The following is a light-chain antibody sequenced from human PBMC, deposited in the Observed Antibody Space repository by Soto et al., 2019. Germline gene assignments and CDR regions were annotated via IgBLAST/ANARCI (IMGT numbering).Light chain of an antibody. CDR3: SSHTSSSTRVV. V-gene: IGLV2-14*01. Sequence: QSALTQPASVSGSPRQSITISCTGTNSDVGGYNYVSWYQQHPGKAPKLLIYDVSNRPSGVSNRFSASKSGNTASLTISGLQAEDEADYYCSSHTSSSTRVVFGGGTKLTVL. CDR2: DVS. CDR1: NSDVGGYNY. J-gene: IGLJ2*01.